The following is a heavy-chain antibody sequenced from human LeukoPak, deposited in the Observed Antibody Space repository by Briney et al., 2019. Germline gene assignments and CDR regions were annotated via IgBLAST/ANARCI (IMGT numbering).Heavy chain of an antibody. CDR2: IKQNGNEK. CDR1: GFTFSNYW. D-gene: IGHD3-10*01. J-gene: IGHJ4*02. Sequence: PGGSLRLSCAASGFTFSNYWMTWVRQAPGKGLEWVANIKQNGNEKYYVDSVKGRFTISRDNAKNSLYLQMNSLRAEDTAIYYCARPRSGTFDYWGQGTLVTVSS. CDR3: ARPRSGTFDY. V-gene: IGHV3-7*01.